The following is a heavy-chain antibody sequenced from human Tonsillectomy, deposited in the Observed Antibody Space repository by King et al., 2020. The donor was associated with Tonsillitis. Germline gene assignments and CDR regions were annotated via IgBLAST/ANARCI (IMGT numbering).Heavy chain of an antibody. CDR3: ANNGGTWQHYVWGSYPNI. D-gene: IGHD3-16*02. CDR1: GFTFSSYG. V-gene: IGHV3-30*02. J-gene: IGHJ4*02. CDR2: IRYDGSNK. Sequence: VQLVESGGGVVQPGGSLRLSCAASGFTFSSYGMHWVRQAPGKGLEWVAFIRYDGSNKYYADSVKGRFTISRDNSKNTLYLQMNSLRAEDTAVYYCANNGGTWQHYVWGSYPNIWGQGTLVTVSS.